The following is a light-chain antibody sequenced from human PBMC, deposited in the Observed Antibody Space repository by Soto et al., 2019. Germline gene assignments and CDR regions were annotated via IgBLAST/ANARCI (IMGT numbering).Light chain of an antibody. CDR3: QQYNSYSPT. CDR2: DAS. Sequence: DIQMTQSPSTLSASVGYRVTITCRASQSISSWLAWYQQKPGKAPKLLIYDASSLESGVPSRFSGSGSGTEFTLTISSLQPDDFAAYYCQQYNSYSPTFGQGPKVEIK. V-gene: IGKV1-5*01. J-gene: IGKJ1*01. CDR1: QSISSW.